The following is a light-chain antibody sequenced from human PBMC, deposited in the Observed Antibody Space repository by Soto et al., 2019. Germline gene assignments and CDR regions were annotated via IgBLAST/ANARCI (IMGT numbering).Light chain of an antibody. Sequence: EIVMTQSPATLSVSPGERATLSCRASQSVSSNLAWYQQKPGQAPRLLIYGASTRATGIPVRFSGSVSGTEFTLTISSLQSEDFAVYYCQQYNNWPPMYTFGQGTKLEIK. CDR1: QSVSSN. V-gene: IGKV3-15*01. CDR3: QQYNNWPPMYT. CDR2: GAS. J-gene: IGKJ2*01.